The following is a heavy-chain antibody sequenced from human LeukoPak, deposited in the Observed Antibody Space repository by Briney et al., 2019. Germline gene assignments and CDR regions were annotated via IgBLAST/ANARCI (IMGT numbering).Heavy chain of an antibody. D-gene: IGHD6-13*01. Sequence: ASVKVSCKTSGYTFTNYGVSWVRQAPGQGLEWMGWISGYNGNTNYAQKYRGRVTMTIDTSTSTVYMELRSLRSDDTAVYYCARDNSSSCRDYWGQGTLVTVSS. CDR1: GYTFTNYG. CDR2: ISGYNGNT. V-gene: IGHV1-18*01. CDR3: ARDNSSSCRDY. J-gene: IGHJ4*02.